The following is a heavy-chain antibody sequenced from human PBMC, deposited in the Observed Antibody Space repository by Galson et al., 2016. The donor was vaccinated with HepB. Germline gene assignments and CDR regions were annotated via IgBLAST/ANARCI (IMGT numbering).Heavy chain of an antibody. V-gene: IGHV3-23*01. Sequence: SLRLSCAASGFTFSSYAMSWVRQAPGKGLEWVSAISGSGGNSYYADSVKGRFTISRDNSKNTLCVQMHSLRAGDTAVYYCAKDYYDSSGYRSYWYFDLWGRGTLVTVSS. D-gene: IGHD3-22*01. CDR1: GFTFSSYA. CDR3: AKDYYDSSGYRSYWYFDL. J-gene: IGHJ2*01. CDR2: ISGSGGNS.